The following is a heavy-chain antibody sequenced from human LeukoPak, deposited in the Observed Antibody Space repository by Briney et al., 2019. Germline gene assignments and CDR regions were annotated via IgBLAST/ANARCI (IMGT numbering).Heavy chain of an antibody. CDR3: AKSSGYYSDYYYYMDV. CDR1: GYTFTSYY. D-gene: IGHD3-22*01. CDR2: INPSGGST. J-gene: IGHJ6*03. V-gene: IGHV1-46*01. Sequence: ASVKVSCKASGYTFTSYYMHWVRQAPGQGLEWMGIINPSGGSTSYAQKFQGRVTMTRDMSTSTVYMELSSLRSEDTAVYYCAKSSGYYSDYYYYMDVWGKGTTVTISS.